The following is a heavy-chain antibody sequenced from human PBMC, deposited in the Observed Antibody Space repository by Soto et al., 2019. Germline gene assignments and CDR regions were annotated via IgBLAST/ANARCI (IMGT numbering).Heavy chain of an antibody. CDR3: ARLYGGNSGMDV. Sequence: SGESLKISCKGSGYSFTSYWVTWVRQMPGKGLEWMGRIDPSDSYTNYNPPFQGRVTISVDKSISTAYLQWSSLKASDTAMYYCARLYGGNSGMDVWAKGPRSPSP. CDR1: GYSFTSYW. J-gene: IGHJ6*02. D-gene: IGHD4-17*01. V-gene: IGHV5-10-1*01. CDR2: IDPSDSYT.